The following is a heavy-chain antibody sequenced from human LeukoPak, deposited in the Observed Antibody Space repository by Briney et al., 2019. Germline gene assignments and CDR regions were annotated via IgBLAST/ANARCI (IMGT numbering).Heavy chain of an antibody. CDR1: GFTCSTCW. Sequence: GGSLRLSCAISGFTCSTCWMNWFRQAPGKGLEWVATVNEDGTAKFYVDSVKGRFTIFRDNTRSSLDLQMNSLTVEDTAMYYCEAPATAWGQGTLVTVSS. CDR2: VNEDGTAK. CDR3: EAPATA. J-gene: IGHJ5*02. V-gene: IGHV3-7*01.